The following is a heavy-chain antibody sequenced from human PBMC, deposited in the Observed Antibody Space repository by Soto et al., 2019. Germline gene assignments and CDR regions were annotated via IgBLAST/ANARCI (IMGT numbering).Heavy chain of an antibody. CDR3: ARNVPGADYYYMDV. J-gene: IGHJ6*03. CDR1: GGSLNGYY. D-gene: IGHD3-10*02. V-gene: IGHV4-34*01. CDR2: IDHGGSA. Sequence: QVQLQQWGAGLLEPSETLFLTCAVYGGSLNGYYWSWIRQAPGKGLEWIGEIDHGGSANYNPSLKSRAFMSVDSSKSQLSLTLTSVTAADTAVYYCARNVPGADYYYMDVWGEGTTVTVSS.